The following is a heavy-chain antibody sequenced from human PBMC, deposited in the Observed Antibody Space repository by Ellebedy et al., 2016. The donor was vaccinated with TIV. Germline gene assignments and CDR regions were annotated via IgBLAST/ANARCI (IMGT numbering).Heavy chain of an antibody. D-gene: IGHD2-2*01. V-gene: IGHV1-2*02. Sequence: AASVKVSCKASGYTFTDYYMHWVRQAPGQGLEWMGWIHPSTGGTNYAQKFQGRVTMTRDTSITTAYMELSRLSSDDTAVYYCARDLSESQLLPRGCYASWGQGTLVTVSS. J-gene: IGHJ5*02. CDR3: ARDLSESQLLPRGCYAS. CDR1: GYTFTDYY. CDR2: IHPSTGGT.